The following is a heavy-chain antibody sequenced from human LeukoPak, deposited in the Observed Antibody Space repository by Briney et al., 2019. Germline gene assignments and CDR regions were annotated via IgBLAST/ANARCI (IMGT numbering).Heavy chain of an antibody. D-gene: IGHD6-19*01. CDR1: GFSISSGYY. CDR3: ARSGAVACLDAFDI. V-gene: IGHV4-38-2*01. J-gene: IGHJ3*02. CDR2: IYHSGST. Sequence: PSETLSLTCAVSGFSISSGYYWGWIRQPPGKGLEWIGSIYHSGSTYYNPSLKSRVTISVDTSKNQFSLKMSSVTAADTAVYYCARSGAVACLDAFDIWGQGTMVTVSS.